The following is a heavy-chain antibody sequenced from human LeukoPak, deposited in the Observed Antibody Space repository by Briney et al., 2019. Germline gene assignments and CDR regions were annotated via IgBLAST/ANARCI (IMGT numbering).Heavy chain of an antibody. Sequence: SETLSLTCTVSGGSISSYYWSWIRQPPGKGLEWIGYIYYSGSTNYNPSLKSRVTISVDTSKNQFSLKLSSVTAADTAVYYCARDRPPVGFDYWGQGTLVTVSS. J-gene: IGHJ4*02. CDR1: GGSISSYY. CDR2: IYYSGST. V-gene: IGHV4-59*01. CDR3: ARDRPPVGFDY.